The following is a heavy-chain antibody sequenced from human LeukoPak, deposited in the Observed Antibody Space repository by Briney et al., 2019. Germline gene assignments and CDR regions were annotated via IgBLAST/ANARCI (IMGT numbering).Heavy chain of an antibody. V-gene: IGHV1-2*02. CDR2: INPNSGGT. CDR3: ARDFDSSGYYYGYYYGMDV. D-gene: IGHD3-22*01. J-gene: IGHJ6*02. CDR1: GYTLTGYY. Sequence: ASVKVSCKASGYTLTGYYMHWVRQAPGQGLEWMGWINPNSGGTNYAQKFQGRVTMTRDTSISTAYMELSRLRSDGTAVYYCARDFDSSGYYYGYYYGMDVWGQGTTVTVSS.